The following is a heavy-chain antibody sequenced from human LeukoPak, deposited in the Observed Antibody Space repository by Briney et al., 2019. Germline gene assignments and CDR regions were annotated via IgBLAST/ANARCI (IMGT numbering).Heavy chain of an antibody. CDR2: SNTDGSTT. Sequence: PGGSLRLSCAASGFIFSNYWMHWVRQAPGKGLVWVSRSNTDGSTTTYADSVKGRFTISRDNAKSTLYLQMSSLRVEDTAVYYCARTASYSGSFYGYFQHWGQGTLVTVSS. CDR1: GFIFSNYW. CDR3: ARTASYSGSFYGYFQH. D-gene: IGHD1-26*01. V-gene: IGHV3-74*01. J-gene: IGHJ1*01.